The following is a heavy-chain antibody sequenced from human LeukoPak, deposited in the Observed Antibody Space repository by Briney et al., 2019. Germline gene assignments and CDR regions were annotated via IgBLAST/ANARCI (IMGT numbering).Heavy chain of an antibody. J-gene: IGHJ4*02. D-gene: IGHD3-3*01. CDR3: ARNYDFWSGYLSY. V-gene: IGHV3-66*01. CDR1: GFTVSSNY. CDR2: IYSGGST. Sequence: GGSLRLSCAASGFTVSSNYMSWVRQAPGKGLEWVSLIYSGGSTHYADSVKGRFTISRDNSKNTLYLQMNSLRAEDTAVYYCARNYDFWSGYLSYWGQGTLVTVSS.